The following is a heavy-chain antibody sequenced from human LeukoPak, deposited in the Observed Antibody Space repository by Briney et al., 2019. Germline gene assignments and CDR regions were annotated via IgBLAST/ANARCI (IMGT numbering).Heavy chain of an antibody. CDR2: IYYSGST. Sequence: SETLSLTCTVSGGSISSSSYYWGWIRQPPGKGLEWIGNIYYSGSTYYNPSLKSRVTISVDTSKNQLSLKLSSVTAADTAMYYCARYYCTNGVCDQSRVNWFDPWGQGTLVTVSS. CDR3: ARYYCTNGVCDQSRVNWFDP. D-gene: IGHD2-8*01. CDR1: GGSISSSSYY. J-gene: IGHJ5*02. V-gene: IGHV4-39*01.